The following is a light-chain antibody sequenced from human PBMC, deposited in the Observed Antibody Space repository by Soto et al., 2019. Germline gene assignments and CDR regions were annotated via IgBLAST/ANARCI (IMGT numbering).Light chain of an antibody. V-gene: IGKV3-15*01. J-gene: IGKJ5*01. CDR1: QYINTR. Sequence: EIVLTHSPATLSSFPGDRVTLSCRASQYINTRLAWYQHRPGQAPRLLIYQTSTRATGIPARFSGSGSGTEFTLTISSLQSEDFAVYYCQQYNNWPPITFGQGTRLEIK. CDR2: QTS. CDR3: QQYNNWPPIT.